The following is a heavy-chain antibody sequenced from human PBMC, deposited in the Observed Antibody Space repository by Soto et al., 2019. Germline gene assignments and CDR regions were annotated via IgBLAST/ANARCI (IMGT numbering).Heavy chain of an antibody. CDR1: GFTFSSYA. D-gene: IGHD3-22*01. CDR3: AKDRQYYYDSSGYWTHDAFDI. J-gene: IGHJ3*02. Sequence: GGSLRLSCAASGFTFSSYAMSWVRQAPGKGLEWVSAISGSGGSTYYADSVKGRFTISRDNSKNTLYLQMNSLRAEDTAVYYCAKDRQYYYDSSGYWTHDAFDIWGQGTMVTVSS. CDR2: ISGSGGST. V-gene: IGHV3-23*01.